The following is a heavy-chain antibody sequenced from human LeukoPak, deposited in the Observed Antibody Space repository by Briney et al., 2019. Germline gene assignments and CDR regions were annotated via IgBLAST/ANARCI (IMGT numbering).Heavy chain of an antibody. J-gene: IGHJ4*02. CDR1: GFTFSSYS. Sequence: GGSLRLSCAASGFTFSSYSMNLVRQAPGKGLEWVSSISSSSSYIYYADSVKGRFTVSRDNAKNSLYLQMNSLRAEDTAVYYCARDFGSTRDDYWGQGTLVTVSS. V-gene: IGHV3-21*01. CDR2: ISSSSSYI. D-gene: IGHD2-2*01. CDR3: ARDFGSTRDDY.